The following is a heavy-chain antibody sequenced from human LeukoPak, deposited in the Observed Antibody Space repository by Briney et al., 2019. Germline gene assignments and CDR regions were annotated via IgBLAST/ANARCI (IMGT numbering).Heavy chain of an antibody. J-gene: IGHJ4*02. Sequence: GGSLRLXCAASGFTYSSYAMRWVRQAPGKGLEWVSAISGSGGSTYYADSVKGRFTISRDNSKNTLYLQMNSLRAEDTAVYYSAKDRYDSRVGVYYFDYWGQGTLVTVSS. CDR2: ISGSGGST. CDR3: AKDRYDSRVGVYYFDY. CDR1: GFTYSSYA. V-gene: IGHV3-23*01. D-gene: IGHD3-22*01.